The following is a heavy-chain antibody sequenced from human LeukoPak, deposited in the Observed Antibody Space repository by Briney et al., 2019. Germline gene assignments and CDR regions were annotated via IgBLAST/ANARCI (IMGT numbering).Heavy chain of an antibody. CDR1: GFTFSSYA. CDR3: AKEANDILTGYPRGYFDY. Sequence: PGGSLRLSCAASGFTFSSYAMSGVRQAPGKGVDWVSAISGSGGSPSYADSVQGRFTISRDNSKTTLYLKMHRLRAEDTALYYCAKEANDILTGYPRGYFDYWGQGTPVTVSS. D-gene: IGHD3-9*01. J-gene: IGHJ4*02. V-gene: IGHV3-23*01. CDR2: ISGSGGSP.